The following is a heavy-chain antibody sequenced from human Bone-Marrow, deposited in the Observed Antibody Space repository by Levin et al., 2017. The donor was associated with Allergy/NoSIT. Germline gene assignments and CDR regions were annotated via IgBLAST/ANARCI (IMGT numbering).Heavy chain of an antibody. V-gene: IGHV4-31*03. CDR1: GGFITSDGNY. Sequence: PSETLSLTCTVSGGFITSDGNYWSWIRQHPGKGLEWIGYIYYSGTTFYNPSLESRVSISVDTSQNQFALNLKSVTAADTAIYYCARVDRNFDSWGQGILVAVSS. D-gene: IGHD3/OR15-3a*01. CDR2: IYYSGTT. CDR3: ARVDRNFDS. J-gene: IGHJ4*02.